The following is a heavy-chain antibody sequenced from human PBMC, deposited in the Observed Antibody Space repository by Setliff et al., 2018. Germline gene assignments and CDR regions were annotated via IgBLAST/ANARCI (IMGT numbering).Heavy chain of an antibody. CDR3: AKDISPWYYYDSSGYYGMDV. CDR1: GFTFGDYA. Sequence: PGGSLRLSCTASGFTFGDYAMSWVRQAPGKGLEWVSGISWNSGSIGYADSVKGRFTISRDNAKNSLYLQMNSLRAEDMALYYCAKDISPWYYYDSSGYYGMDVWGQGTTVTVS. J-gene: IGHJ6*02. V-gene: IGHV3-9*03. CDR2: ISWNSGSI. D-gene: IGHD3-22*01.